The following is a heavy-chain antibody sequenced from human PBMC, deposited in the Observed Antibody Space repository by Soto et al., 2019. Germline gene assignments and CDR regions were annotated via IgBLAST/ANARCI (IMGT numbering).Heavy chain of an antibody. V-gene: IGHV4-61*08. J-gene: IGHJ5*02. CDR3: ERDVIAPPKYFDP. Sequence: SETLSVTCTVSGGSIDSGDYYWSWIRQPPGKGLGWIGYVYYSGTTNYNPFLKSRVTLSLDKSKNQFSLKMNSVTAADTAVYYCERDVIAPPKYFDPWGQVTLVTVPS. D-gene: IGHD2-21*01. CDR2: VYYSGTT. CDR1: GGSIDSGDYY.